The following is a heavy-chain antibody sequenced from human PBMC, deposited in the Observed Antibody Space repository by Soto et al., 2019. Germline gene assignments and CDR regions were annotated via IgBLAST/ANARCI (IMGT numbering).Heavy chain of an antibody. CDR2: IYYSGST. Sequence: QVQLQESGPGLVKPSQTLSLTCTVSGGSISSGGYYWSWIRQHPGKGLEWIGYIYYSGSTYYNPSLKSRVTIAVDTSKNQFSLKLSSVTAADTAVYYCARAYYDSSGYQGYFDYWGQGTLVTVSS. D-gene: IGHD3-22*01. J-gene: IGHJ4*02. CDR3: ARAYYDSSGYQGYFDY. V-gene: IGHV4-31*03. CDR1: GGSISSGGYY.